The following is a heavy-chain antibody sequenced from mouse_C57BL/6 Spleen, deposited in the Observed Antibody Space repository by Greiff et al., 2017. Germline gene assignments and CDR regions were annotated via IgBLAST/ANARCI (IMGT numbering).Heavy chain of an antibody. CDR1: GYTFTDYY. Sequence: VQLQQSGPELVKPGASVKISCKASGYTFTDYYMNWVKQSHGKSLEWIGDINPNNGGTSYNQKFKGKATLTVDKSSSTAYMELRSLTSEDSAVYYCARLDDGYIDYWGQGTTLTVSS. J-gene: IGHJ2*01. CDR3: ARLDDGYIDY. D-gene: IGHD2-3*01. V-gene: IGHV1-26*01. CDR2: INPNNGGT.